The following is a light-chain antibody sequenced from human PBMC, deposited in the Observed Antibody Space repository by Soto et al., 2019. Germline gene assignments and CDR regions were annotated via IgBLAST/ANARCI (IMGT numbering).Light chain of an antibody. CDR2: AAS. CDR3: QQANSFSLT. J-gene: IGKJ4*02. V-gene: IGKV1-12*01. Sequence: DIQMTQSPSSVSASVGDRVTITCRASQGISSWLAWSQQKPGKAPKLLIYAASSLQSGVPSRFSGSGAGTDFTLTISSLQPEDFATYYCQQANSFSLTFGGGTKVEIK. CDR1: QGISSW.